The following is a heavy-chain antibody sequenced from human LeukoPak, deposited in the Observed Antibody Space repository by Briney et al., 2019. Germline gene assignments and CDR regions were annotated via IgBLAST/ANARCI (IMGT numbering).Heavy chain of an antibody. V-gene: IGHV3-20*01. Sequence: GGSLRLSCAASGFTFDDYGMSWVRQAPGKGLEWVSGINWNGGSTGYADSVKGRFTISRDNAKNSLYLQMNSLRAEDTALYHCARAAGGGSYSFRSYGMDVWGQGTTVTVSS. CDR3: ARAAGGGSYSFRSYGMDV. CDR2: INWNGGST. D-gene: IGHD1-26*01. J-gene: IGHJ6*02. CDR1: GFTFDDYG.